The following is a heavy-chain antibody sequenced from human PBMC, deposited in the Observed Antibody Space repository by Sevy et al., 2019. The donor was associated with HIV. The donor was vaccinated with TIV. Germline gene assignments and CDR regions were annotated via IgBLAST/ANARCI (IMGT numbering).Heavy chain of an antibody. V-gene: IGHV3-48*03. Sequence: GGSLRLSCVASGITFSRYEMNWVRQAPGKGLQWISYISTGGGNIYYSDSVKGRFSISRDNAKNSVHLQMNSLRAEDTALYYCATSRRDDDNYFFDYWGQGTLVTVSS. CDR3: ATSRRDDDNYFFDY. CDR2: ISTGGGNI. J-gene: IGHJ4*02. CDR1: GITFSRYE. D-gene: IGHD1-1*01.